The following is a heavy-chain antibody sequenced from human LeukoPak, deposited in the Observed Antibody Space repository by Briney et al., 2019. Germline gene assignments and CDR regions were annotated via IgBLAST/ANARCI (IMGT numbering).Heavy chain of an antibody. CDR2: INPTGDST. Sequence: ASVKVSCKASGYTFTSSYMHWVRQAPGQGLEWMGLINPTGDSTAYAQKFQGRVTMTRDMSTSTDYLELSSLRSEDTAIYYCARDNSLDDNAWWFDPWGQGTLVTVSS. CDR3: ARDNSLDDNAWWFDP. D-gene: IGHD3-22*01. V-gene: IGHV1-46*01. J-gene: IGHJ5*02. CDR1: GYTFTSSY.